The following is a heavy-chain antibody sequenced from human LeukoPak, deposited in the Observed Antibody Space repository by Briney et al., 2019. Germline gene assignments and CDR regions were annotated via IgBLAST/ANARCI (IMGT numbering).Heavy chain of an antibody. J-gene: IGHJ3*02. D-gene: IGHD3-22*01. Sequence: PSETLSLTCTVSGGSISSSSYYWGWIRQPPGKGLEWIGNTYYSGSTYYNSSLKSRVTISVDTSKNQFSLKLSSVTAADTAVYFCARGPYSYDSSGAFDIWGQGTMVTVSS. CDR2: TYYSGST. V-gene: IGHV4-39*07. CDR3: ARGPYSYDSSGAFDI. CDR1: GGSISSSSYY.